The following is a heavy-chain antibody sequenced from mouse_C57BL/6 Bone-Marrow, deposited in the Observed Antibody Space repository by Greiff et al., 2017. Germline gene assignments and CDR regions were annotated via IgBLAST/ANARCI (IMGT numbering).Heavy chain of an antibody. CDR2: IYPGDGDT. J-gene: IGHJ2*01. CDR3: ARGRDYDGYYFDY. Sequence: VQLQQSGAELVKPGASVKISCKASGYAFSSYWMNWVKQRPGKGLEWIGQIYPGDGDTNYNGKFKGKDTLTADKSSSTAYMQLSSLTSEDSAVYFCARGRDYDGYYFDYWGQGTTLTVSS. CDR1: GYAFSSYW. V-gene: IGHV1-80*01. D-gene: IGHD2-4*01.